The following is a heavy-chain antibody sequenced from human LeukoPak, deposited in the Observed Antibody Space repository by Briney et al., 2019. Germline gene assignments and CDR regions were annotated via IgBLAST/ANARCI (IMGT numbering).Heavy chain of an antibody. J-gene: IGHJ6*02. CDR2: IYCSGST. Sequence: SETLSLTCTVSGGSISSYYWSWIRQPPGKGLEWIGYIYCSGSTNYNPSLKSRVTISVDTSKNQFSLKLSSVTAADTAVYYCARVGYYYYYGMDVWGQGTTVTVSS. CDR1: GGSISSYY. V-gene: IGHV4-59*01. CDR3: ARVGYYYYYGMDV.